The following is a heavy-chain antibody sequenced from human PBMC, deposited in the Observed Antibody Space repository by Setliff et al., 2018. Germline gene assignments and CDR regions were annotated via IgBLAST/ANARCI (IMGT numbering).Heavy chain of an antibody. V-gene: IGHV3-48*01. J-gene: IGHJ6*03. CDR2: TSSGSNSI. CDR1: GFTFSIYS. Sequence: GGSLRLSCVASGFTFSIYSMNWVRQAPGKGLEWISYTSSGSNSIYYADSVMGRFTISRDNTRNSLYLQMNRLRPEDTAVYYCAKSGGDHCCPLYHHYYMDVWGTGTTVTVSS. D-gene: IGHD2-21*02. CDR3: AKSGGDHCCPLYHHYYMDV.